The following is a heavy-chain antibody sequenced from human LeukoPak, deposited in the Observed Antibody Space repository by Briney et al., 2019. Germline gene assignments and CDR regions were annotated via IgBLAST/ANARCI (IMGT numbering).Heavy chain of an antibody. Sequence: SVKVSCKASGGTFSSYAISWVRQAPGQGLEWMGGIIPIFGTANYAQKFQGRVTITADESTSTAYMELSSLRSEDTAVYYCARRYYDILTSYYDNWFDPWGQGTLVTVSS. J-gene: IGHJ5*02. V-gene: IGHV1-69*01. CDR3: ARRYYDILTSYYDNWFDP. D-gene: IGHD3-9*01. CDR2: IIPIFGTA. CDR1: GGTFSSYA.